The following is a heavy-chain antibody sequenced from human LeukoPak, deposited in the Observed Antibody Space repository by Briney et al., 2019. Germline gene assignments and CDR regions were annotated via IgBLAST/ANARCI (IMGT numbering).Heavy chain of an antibody. CDR2: FHNSGTS. D-gene: IGHD4-17*01. CDR1: DDSISDYY. V-gene: IGHV4-59*01. J-gene: IGHJ2*01. CDR3: ARDPTDYGDYEPLDGRWYFDL. Sequence: SETLSLTCTVSDDSISDYYRGWIRQPPGKGLEWIGYFHNSGTSTYNPSLKSRVTISADTSKNQFSLKLSSVTAADTAVYYCARDPTDYGDYEPLDGRWYFDLWGRGTLVTVSS.